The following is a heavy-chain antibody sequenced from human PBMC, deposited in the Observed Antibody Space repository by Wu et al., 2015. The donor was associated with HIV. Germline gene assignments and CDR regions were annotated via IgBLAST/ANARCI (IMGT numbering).Heavy chain of an antibody. V-gene: IGHV1-18*01. D-gene: IGHD3-9*01. CDR2: ISAQNGKT. CDR1: GHIFSDFG. Sequence: VQSGGEVKKPGASVKVACKASGHIFSDFGINWVRQAPGEGLEWMGWISAQNGKTKYAQKFQDRITLTTDVSSNTAYMELRSLRSDDTAVYFCARGHYFDASSSPLYWGPGTRVIVSS. J-gene: IGHJ4*02. CDR3: ARGHYFDASSSPLY.